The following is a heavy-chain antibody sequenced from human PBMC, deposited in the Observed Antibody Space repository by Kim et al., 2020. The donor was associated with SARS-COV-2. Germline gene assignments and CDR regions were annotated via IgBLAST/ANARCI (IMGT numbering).Heavy chain of an antibody. Sequence: GESLKISCKGSGYSFTSYWIGWVRQMPGKGLEWMGIIYPGDSDTRYSPSFQGQVTISADKSISTAYLQWSSLKASDTAMYYCARPTTHPPYYSSSWYYFDYWGQGTLVTVSS. J-gene: IGHJ4*02. D-gene: IGHD6-13*01. V-gene: IGHV5-51*01. CDR2: IYPGDSDT. CDR1: GYSFTSYW. CDR3: ARPTTHPPYYSSSWYYFDY.